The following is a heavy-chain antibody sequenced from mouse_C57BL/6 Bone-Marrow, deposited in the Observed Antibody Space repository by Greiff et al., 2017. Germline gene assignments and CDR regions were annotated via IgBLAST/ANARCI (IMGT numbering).Heavy chain of an antibody. J-gene: IGHJ4*01. Sequence: VHLVESGPGLVAPSQSLSITCTVSGFSLTSYGVDWVRQPPGKGLEWLGVIWGGGSTNYNSALMSRLSISKDNSKSQVFLKMNSLQTDDTAMYYWAKRASTVVATRDYYAMDYWGQGTSVTVSS. V-gene: IGHV2-9*01. CDR3: AKRASTVVATRDYYAMDY. CDR1: GFSLTSYG. CDR2: IWGGGST. D-gene: IGHD1-1*01.